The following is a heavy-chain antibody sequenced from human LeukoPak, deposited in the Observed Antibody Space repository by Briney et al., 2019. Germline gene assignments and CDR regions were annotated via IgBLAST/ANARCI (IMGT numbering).Heavy chain of an antibody. CDR2: INHSGST. Sequence: SETLSLTCAVYGGSFSGYYWSWIRQPPGKGLEWIGEINHSGSTNYNPSLKSRVTISVDTSENQFSLKLSSVTAADTAVYYCARPIRGYSYGGFDYWGQGTLVTVSS. CDR1: GGSFSGYY. V-gene: IGHV4-34*01. J-gene: IGHJ4*02. CDR3: ARPIRGYSYGGFDY. D-gene: IGHD5-18*01.